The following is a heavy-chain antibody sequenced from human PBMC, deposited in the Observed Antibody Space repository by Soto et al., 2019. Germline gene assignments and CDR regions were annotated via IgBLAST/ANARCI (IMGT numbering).Heavy chain of an antibody. CDR1: GFTFSSYS. Sequence: EVQLVESGGDLVQPGGSLRLSCAASGFTFSSYSMNWVRQAPGKGLEWVSYIDSSGSAIYYADSVKGRCATSRDTAKKSLYLQMNSLRVEDTAVYYCARVHYYGAGSYPYYFDYWGQGSLVIVSS. J-gene: IGHJ4*02. V-gene: IGHV3-48*01. CDR3: ARVHYYGAGSYPYYFDY. CDR2: IDSSGSAI. D-gene: IGHD3-10*01.